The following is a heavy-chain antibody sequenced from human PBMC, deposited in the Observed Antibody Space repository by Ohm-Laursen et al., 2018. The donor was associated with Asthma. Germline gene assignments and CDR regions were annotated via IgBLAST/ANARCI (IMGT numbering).Heavy chain of an antibody. D-gene: IGHD1-26*01. CDR1: GYTSSRYS. CDR3: ARIGPEWELPGREYSLHH. J-gene: IGHJ1*01. Sequence: SLRLSCAASGYTSSRYSIHWVCQIPGKGLEWVASISTASTFIYYADSVRGRFTTSRDNARNSVYLQMNSLRAEDTALYYCARIGPEWELPGREYSLHHWGEGTLVTVSS. CDR2: ISTASTFI. V-gene: IGHV3-21*01.